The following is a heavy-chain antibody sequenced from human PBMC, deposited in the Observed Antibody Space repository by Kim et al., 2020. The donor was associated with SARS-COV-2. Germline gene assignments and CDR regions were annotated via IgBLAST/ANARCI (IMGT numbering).Heavy chain of an antibody. CDR3: AREIPGELVALDC. D-gene: IGHD6-13*01. CDR2: IEQDGSAD. J-gene: IGHJ4*02. Sequence: GGSLRLSCAASGFSFNRYWMSWVRQAPGKGLEWMANIEQDGSADNYVDSVKGRFTISRDNAKNSLYLQMNSLRAEDTAVYYCAREIPGELVALDCWGQGTLVTVSS. V-gene: IGHV3-7*01. CDR1: GFSFNRYW.